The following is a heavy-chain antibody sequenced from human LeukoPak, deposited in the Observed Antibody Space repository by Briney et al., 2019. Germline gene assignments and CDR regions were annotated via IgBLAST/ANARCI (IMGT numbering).Heavy chain of an antibody. CDR3: ARDLVGATPPAFDI. CDR2: ISAYNGNT. J-gene: IGHJ3*02. V-gene: IGHV1-18*01. CDR1: GYTFTSYG. Sequence: GASVKVSCKASGYTFTSYGINWVRQAPGQGPEWMGWISAYNGNTNYAQKFQGRVTMTTDTSTSTAYMELRSLRSDDTAVFYCARDLVGATPPAFDIWGQGTMVTVSS. D-gene: IGHD1-26*01.